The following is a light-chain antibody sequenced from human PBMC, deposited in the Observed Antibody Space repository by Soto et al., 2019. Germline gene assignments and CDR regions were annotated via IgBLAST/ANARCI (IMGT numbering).Light chain of an antibody. V-gene: IGLV2-11*01. CDR2: DVS. J-gene: IGLJ1*01. Sequence: QSVLTQPRSVSGSPGQSVAISCTGTSSDVGGYDYVSWYQQHPGKAPNVIIFDVSKRPSGVPDRFSGSKSGNTAFLTISGLQAEDEADYSCCSCAGGPYVFGTGTKVTVL. CDR3: CSCAGGPYV. CDR1: SSDVGGYDY.